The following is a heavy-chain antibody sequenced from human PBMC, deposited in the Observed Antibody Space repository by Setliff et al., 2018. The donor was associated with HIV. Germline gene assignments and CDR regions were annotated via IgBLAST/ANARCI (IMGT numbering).Heavy chain of an antibody. CDR2: IYYSGST. D-gene: IGHD6-19*01. CDR3: ARSPLPSITVAGTIGY. CDR1: AYSISSGYY. J-gene: IGHJ4*02. V-gene: IGHV4-38-2*01. Sequence: PSETLSLTCVVSAYSISSGYYWGWIRQSPRKGLEWIGSIYYSGSTYYNPSLKSRVTISVDTSKNHFSLKLSSVTAADTAVYYCARSPLPSITVAGTIGYWGQGSLVTVSS.